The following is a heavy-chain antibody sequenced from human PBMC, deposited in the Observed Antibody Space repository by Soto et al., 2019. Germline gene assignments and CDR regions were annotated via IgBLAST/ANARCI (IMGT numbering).Heavy chain of an antibody. CDR1: GFIISDYG. CDR2: FSGGGGGT. CDR3: VRWNGFGDR. Sequence: EVQLLESGGGLVQPGGSLRLSCAVSGFIISDYGVTWVRQAPGKGLEWVSGFSGGGGGTFYADSVKGRFTISRDDPNDTAYLQMNSLGAEDTAVYYCVRWNGFGDRWGQGTLVTVSS. D-gene: IGHD1-1*01. V-gene: IGHV3-23*01. J-gene: IGHJ5*02.